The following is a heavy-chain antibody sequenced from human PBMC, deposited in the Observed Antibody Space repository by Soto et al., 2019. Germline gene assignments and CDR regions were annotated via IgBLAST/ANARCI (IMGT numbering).Heavy chain of an antibody. CDR1: GGSINRDDYN. CDR2: IYYSGST. D-gene: IGHD1-1*01. Sequence: PSETLSLTCTVSGGSINRDDYNWTWIRQPPGKGLEWIGYIYYSGSTNYSPSPQSRVTISMDTSKNQFSLKLTSVSAADTAVYYCARDRANSPDYFDYWGRGTLVTVSS. V-gene: IGHV4-30-4*01. CDR3: ARDRANSPDYFDY. J-gene: IGHJ4*02.